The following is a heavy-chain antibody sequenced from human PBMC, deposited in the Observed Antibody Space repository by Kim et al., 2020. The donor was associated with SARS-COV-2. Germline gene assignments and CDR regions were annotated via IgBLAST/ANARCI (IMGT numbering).Heavy chain of an antibody. J-gene: IGHJ3*02. CDR3: ARVPDYALLPDAFDI. CDR1: GGSISSYY. D-gene: IGHD4-17*01. Sequence: SETLSLTCTVSGGSISSYYWSWIRQPPGKGLEWIGYIYYSGSTNYNPSLKSRVTISVDTSKNQFSLKLSSVTAADTAVYYCARVPDYALLPDAFDIWGQGTMVTVSS. V-gene: IGHV4-59*13. CDR2: IYYSGST.